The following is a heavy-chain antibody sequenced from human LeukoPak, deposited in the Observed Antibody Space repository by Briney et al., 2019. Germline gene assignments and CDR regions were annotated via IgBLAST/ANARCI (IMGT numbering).Heavy chain of an antibody. D-gene: IGHD5-18*01. V-gene: IGHV3-9*03. CDR1: GFTFDDYA. CDR2: ISWNSGSI. Sequence: GGSLRLSCAASGFTFDDYAMHWVRQAPGKGLEWVSGISWNSGSIGYADSVKGRFTISRDNAKNSLYLQMSSLRAEDMALYYCAKGRGYSYGPFDYWGQGTLVTVSS. CDR3: AKGRGYSYGPFDY. J-gene: IGHJ4*02.